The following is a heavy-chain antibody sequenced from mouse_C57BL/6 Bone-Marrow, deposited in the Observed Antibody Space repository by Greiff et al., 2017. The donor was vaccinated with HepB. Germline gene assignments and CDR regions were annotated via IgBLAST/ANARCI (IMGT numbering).Heavy chain of an antibody. V-gene: IGHV14-4*01. J-gene: IGHJ3*01. CDR2: IDPENGDT. CDR1: GFNIKDYY. Sequence: VQLQQSGAELVRPGASVKLSCTASGFNIKDYYMHWVKQRPEQGLEWIGWIDPENGDTEYASKFQGKATITADTSSNTAYLQLSSLTSEDTAVYYCTTRTGTGFAYWGQGTLVTVSA. CDR3: TTRTGTGFAY. D-gene: IGHD4-1*01.